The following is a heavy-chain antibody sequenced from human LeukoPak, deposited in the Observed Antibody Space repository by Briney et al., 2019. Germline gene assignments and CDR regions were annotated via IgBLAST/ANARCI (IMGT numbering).Heavy chain of an antibody. V-gene: IGHV4-59*12. J-gene: IGHJ4*02. CDR2: IYYSGST. D-gene: IGHD3-9*01. CDR3: AARLRYFDWLTYYFDY. Sequence: PSETLSLTCTVSGGSISSYYWSWIRQPPGKELEWIGYIYYSGSTKYNPSLKSRVPISVDTSKNQFSLKLSSVTAADTAVYYCAARLRYFDWLTYYFDYWGQGTLVAVSS. CDR1: GGSISSYY.